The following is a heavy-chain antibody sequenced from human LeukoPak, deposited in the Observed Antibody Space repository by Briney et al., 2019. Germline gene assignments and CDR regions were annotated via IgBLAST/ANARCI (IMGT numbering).Heavy chain of an antibody. D-gene: IGHD3-3*01. J-gene: IGHJ3*02. CDR1: GYSISSGYY. CDR2: IYHSGST. CDR3: ARDPLYYDFWSGPLRGAFDI. V-gene: IGHV4-38-2*02. Sequence: SETLSLTCAVSGYSISSGYYWGWIRQPPGKGLEWIGSIYHSGSTYYNPSLKSRVTISVDTSKNQFSLKLSSVTAADTAVYYCARDPLYYDFWSGPLRGAFDIWGQGTMVTVSS.